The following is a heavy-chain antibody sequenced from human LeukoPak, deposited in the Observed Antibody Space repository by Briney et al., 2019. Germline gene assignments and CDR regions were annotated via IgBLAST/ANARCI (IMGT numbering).Heavy chain of an antibody. CDR2: ISGSGGST. CDR1: GITFSSYA. D-gene: IGHD5-24*01. V-gene: IGHV3-23*01. J-gene: IGHJ4*02. CDR3: AKDQEMATIEGSPNDY. Sequence: GGSLRLPCAASGITFSSYAMSWVRQAPGKGLEWVSAISGSGGSTYYADSVKGRFTISRDNSKNTLYLQMNSLRAEDTAVYYCAKDQEMATIEGSPNDYWGQGTLVTVSS.